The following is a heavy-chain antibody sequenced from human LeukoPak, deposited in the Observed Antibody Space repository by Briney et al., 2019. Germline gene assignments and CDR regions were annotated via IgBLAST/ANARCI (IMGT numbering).Heavy chain of an antibody. CDR1: GFAFSNYG. Sequence: GGSLRLSCAASGFAFSNYGMHWVRQAPGKGLEWVAVIWYDGSNKYYADSVKGRFTISRDNSKNTLYLQMNSLRAEDTAVYYCARGDYYDSSGYSQYFQHWGQGTLVTVSS. D-gene: IGHD3-22*01. CDR2: IWYDGSNK. V-gene: IGHV3-33*01. CDR3: ARGDYYDSSGYSQYFQH. J-gene: IGHJ1*01.